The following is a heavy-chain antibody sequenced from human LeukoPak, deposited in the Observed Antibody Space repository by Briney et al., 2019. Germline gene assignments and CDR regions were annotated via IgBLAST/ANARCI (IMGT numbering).Heavy chain of an antibody. J-gene: IGHJ4*02. CDR3: ARAPLWFGELYYYFDY. CDR1: GGSISSYY. Sequence: SETLSLTCTVSGGSISSYYWSWIRQPPGKGLEWIGYIYYSGSTNYNPSLKSRVTISVDTSKNQFSLKLSSVTAADTAVYYCARAPLWFGELYYYFDYWGQGTLVTVS. V-gene: IGHV4-59*01. CDR2: IYYSGST. D-gene: IGHD3-10*01.